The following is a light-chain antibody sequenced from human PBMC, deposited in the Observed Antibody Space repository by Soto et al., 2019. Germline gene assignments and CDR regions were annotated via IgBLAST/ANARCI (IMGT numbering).Light chain of an antibody. CDR2: SNN. V-gene: IGLV1-44*01. Sequence: QSVLTQPPSASGTPGQRVTISCSGSSSNIGRNTVNWYQQLPGTAPKLLIYSNNQRPSGVPDRFSGSKSGTSASRAISGLQSEDEADYYCAAWDDSLNGYVFGTGTKVTVL. J-gene: IGLJ1*01. CDR3: AAWDDSLNGYV. CDR1: SSNIGRNT.